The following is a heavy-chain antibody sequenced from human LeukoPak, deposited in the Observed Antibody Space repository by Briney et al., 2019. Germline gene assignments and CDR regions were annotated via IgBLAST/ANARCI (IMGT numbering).Heavy chain of an antibody. CDR2: IYTTGST. CDR1: GGSISSYY. J-gene: IGHJ3*02. CDR3: ARRTAPFDWLLFAFDI. D-gene: IGHD3-9*01. Sequence: SETLSLTCTVSGGSISSYYWSWIRQPAGKALEWIGHIYTTGSTNYNPSLKSRVTISVDTSKNQFSLKLTSVTAADTAVYYCARRTAPFDWLLFAFDIWGQGTMVTVSS. V-gene: IGHV4-4*08.